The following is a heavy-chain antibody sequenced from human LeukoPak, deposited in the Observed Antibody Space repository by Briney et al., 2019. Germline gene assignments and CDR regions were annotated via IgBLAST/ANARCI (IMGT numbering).Heavy chain of an antibody. D-gene: IGHD2-21*02. V-gene: IGHV3-11*01. CDR2: ISSSGSTI. J-gene: IGHJ4*02. CDR1: GFTFSDYY. Sequence: GGSLRLSCAASGFTFSDYYMSWIRQAPGKGLEWVSYISSSGSTIYYADSVKARFTISRDNAKNSLYLQMNSLRAEDTAVYYCARAGGLLWDPYYFDYWGQGTLVTVSS. CDR3: ARAGGLLWDPYYFDY.